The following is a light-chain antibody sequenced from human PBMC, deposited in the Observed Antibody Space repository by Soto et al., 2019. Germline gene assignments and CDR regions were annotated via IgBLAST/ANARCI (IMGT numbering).Light chain of an antibody. V-gene: IGLV2-14*03. Sequence: QSVLTQPASVAGSPGQSITISCTDPSIDICHYDYVSWYQQHPGKAPKLMIYHVTYRPSGVSNRYSGSKSGNSASLTISGLQADDEADYYCCSLTTSHTYVFGSGTKV. CDR2: HVT. J-gene: IGLJ1*01. CDR3: CSLTTSHTYV. CDR1: SIDICHYDY.